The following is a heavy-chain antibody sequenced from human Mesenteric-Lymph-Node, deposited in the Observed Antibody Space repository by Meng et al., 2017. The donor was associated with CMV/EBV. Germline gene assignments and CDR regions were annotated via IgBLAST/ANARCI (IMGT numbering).Heavy chain of an antibody. D-gene: IGHD4-17*01. Sequence: ASVKVSCKASGYTFTGSYMHWLRQAPGQGLEWMGWISAYNGNTNYAQKLQGRVTMTTDTSTSTAYMELRSLRSDDTAVYYCARVNYGDPNIDYWGQGTLVTV. CDR2: ISAYNGNT. CDR1: GYTFTGSY. V-gene: IGHV1-18*04. J-gene: IGHJ4*02. CDR3: ARVNYGDPNIDY.